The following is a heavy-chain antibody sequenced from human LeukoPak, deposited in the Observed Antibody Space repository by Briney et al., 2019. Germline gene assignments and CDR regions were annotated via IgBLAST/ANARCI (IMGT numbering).Heavy chain of an antibody. Sequence: PSETLSLTCTVSGGSISSSSYYWGWIRQPPGKGLEWIGSIYYSGSTYYNPSLKSRVTISVDTSKNQFSLKLSSVTAADTAVYYCARDWSWAVVAGKRGRNWFDPWGQGTLVTVSS. CDR2: IYYSGST. D-gene: IGHD6-19*01. CDR1: GGSISSSSYY. CDR3: ARDWSWAVVAGKRGRNWFDP. J-gene: IGHJ5*02. V-gene: IGHV4-39*07.